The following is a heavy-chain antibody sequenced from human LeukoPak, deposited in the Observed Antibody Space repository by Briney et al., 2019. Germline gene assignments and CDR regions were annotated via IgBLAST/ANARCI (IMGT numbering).Heavy chain of an antibody. CDR2: IHHSGST. CDR3: ARVGRIAAAGNNWFDP. Sequence: SGTLSLTCAVSGGSISTNNWWTWVRQPPGKGLEWIGEIHHSGSTDYNPSLKSRVTISPDKSKNQFSLTLTSVTAADTAVYYCARVGRIAAAGNNWFDPWGQGTLVTVSS. CDR1: GGSISTNNW. V-gene: IGHV4-4*02. D-gene: IGHD6-13*01. J-gene: IGHJ5*02.